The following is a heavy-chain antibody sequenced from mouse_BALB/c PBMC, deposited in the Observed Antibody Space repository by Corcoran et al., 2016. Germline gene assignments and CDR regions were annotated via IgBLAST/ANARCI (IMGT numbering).Heavy chain of an antibody. CDR1: GFSLSTSGMG. J-gene: IGHJ3*01. CDR2: IYWDDDK. V-gene: IGHV8-12*01. D-gene: IGHD3-1*01. CDR3: ARRISGGNAWFAY. Sequence: QVTLKESGPGILQPSQTLSLTCSFSGFSLSTSGMGVSWIRQPSGKGLEWLAHIYWDDDKHYNPSLKSRLTISKDTSRNQVFLKITSVDTADTATYYCARRISGGNAWFAYWGQGTLVTVSA.